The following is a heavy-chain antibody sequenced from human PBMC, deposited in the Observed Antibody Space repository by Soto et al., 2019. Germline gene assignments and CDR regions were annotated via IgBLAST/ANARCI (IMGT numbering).Heavy chain of an antibody. D-gene: IGHD3-3*01. Sequence: ASVKVACKASGYTFTSYAMHWVRQAPGQRIEWMGWINAGNGNTKYSQKFQGRVTITRDTSASTAYMELSSLRSEDTAVYYCARVASITILGGVTENWFVPWGQGSLVTVSS. CDR1: GYTFTSYA. CDR2: INAGNGNT. V-gene: IGHV1-3*01. CDR3: ARVASITILGGVTENWFVP. J-gene: IGHJ5*02.